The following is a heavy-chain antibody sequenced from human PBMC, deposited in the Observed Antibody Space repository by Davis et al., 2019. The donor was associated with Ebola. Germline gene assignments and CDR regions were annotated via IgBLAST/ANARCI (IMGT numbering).Heavy chain of an antibody. D-gene: IGHD6-19*01. J-gene: IGHJ4*02. V-gene: IGHV3-21*01. CDR3: ARRSEGSDWLIDY. CDR2: ISSSSSYI. Sequence: GGSLRLSCAASGFTFSSYWMSWVRQAPGKGLEWVSSISSSSSYIYYADSVKGRFTISRDNAKNSLYLQMNSLRVEDTAIFYCARRSEGSDWLIDYWGQGTLVTVSS. CDR1: GFTFSSYW.